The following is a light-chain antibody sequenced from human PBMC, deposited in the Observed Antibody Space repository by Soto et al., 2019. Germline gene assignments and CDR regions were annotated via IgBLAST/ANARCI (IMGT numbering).Light chain of an antibody. CDR1: SRDVGNYNL. J-gene: IGLJ2*01. CDR3: CSYAGSGLGV. CDR2: EVS. Sequence: SVLTQPASVSGSPGQSITISCTGTSRDVGNYNLVSWYQQHPAKAPKLLIYEVSQRPSGVSDRFSGSKSGNTASLTISGLQAEDEADYYCCSYAGSGLGVFGGGTKLTVL. V-gene: IGLV2-23*02.